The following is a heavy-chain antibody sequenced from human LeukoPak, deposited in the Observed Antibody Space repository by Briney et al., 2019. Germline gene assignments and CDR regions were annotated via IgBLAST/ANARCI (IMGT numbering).Heavy chain of an antibody. CDR3: VKDFGRIRGTPDS. CDR2: ISGSGNGFSI. CDR1: GFVFTIYT. J-gene: IGHJ4*02. D-gene: IGHD1-26*01. Sequence: GGSLRLSCPASGFVFTIYTMYWVRQAPGKGPEYVSTISGSGNGFSIYYADSVKGRFTISRDDSKSILYLQMNGLRSEDTAVYYCVKDFGRIRGTPDSWGQGTLVTVSS. V-gene: IGHV3-64D*06.